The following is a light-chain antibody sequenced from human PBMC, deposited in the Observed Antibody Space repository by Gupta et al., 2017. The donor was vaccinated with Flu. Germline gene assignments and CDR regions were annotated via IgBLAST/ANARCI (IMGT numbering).Light chain of an antibody. V-gene: IGKV1-5*03. Sequence: DRGNSQCPGSRNIDNHLAWEPQKPGQAPNLLIYWASSLESGVPSRFSGSGSGTEFTLTISSVQPEDFASFYCKQDRTYPWTFGQGTKVEVK. J-gene: IGKJ1*01. CDR3: KQDRTYPWT. CDR2: WAS. CDR1: RNIDNH.